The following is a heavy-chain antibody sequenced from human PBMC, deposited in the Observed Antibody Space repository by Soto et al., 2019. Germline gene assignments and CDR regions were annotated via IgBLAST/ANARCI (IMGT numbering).Heavy chain of an antibody. CDR1: GYSFTSYW. CDR3: ARHCQGPNYDFWSGYFCWFDP. V-gene: IGHV5-51*01. CDR2: IYPGDSDT. D-gene: IGHD3-3*01. Sequence: GESLKISCKGSGYSFTSYWIGWVRQMPGKGLEWMGIIYPGDSDTRYSPSFQGQVTISADKSISTAYLQWSSLKASDTAMYYCARHCQGPNYDFWSGYFCWFDPWGQGTLVTVSS. J-gene: IGHJ5*02.